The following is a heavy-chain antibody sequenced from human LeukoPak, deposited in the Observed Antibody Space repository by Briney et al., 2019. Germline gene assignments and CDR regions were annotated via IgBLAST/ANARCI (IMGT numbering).Heavy chain of an antibody. CDR1: GYSFTSYW. Sequence: GESLKISCKGSGYSFTSYWIGWVRQMPGKGLEWMGIIYPGDSDTRYSPSFQGQVTISADKSISTAYLQWSSLKASDTAMYYCARGGYCSSTSCYMWFDPWGQGTLVTVSS. CDR2: IYPGDSDT. V-gene: IGHV5-51*01. CDR3: ARGGYCSSTSCYMWFDP. J-gene: IGHJ5*02. D-gene: IGHD2-2*02.